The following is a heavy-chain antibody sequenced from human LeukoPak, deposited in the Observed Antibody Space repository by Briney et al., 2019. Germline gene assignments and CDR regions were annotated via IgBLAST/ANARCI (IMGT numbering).Heavy chain of an antibody. Sequence: ASVKVSCKASGYTFTSYAMNWVRQAPGQGLEWMGWINTNTGNPTYAQGLTGRFVFSLDTSVSTAYLQISSLKAEDTAVYYCARDFDGFGRGWFDPWGQGTLVTVSS. D-gene: IGHD3-10*01. CDR1: GYTFTSYA. V-gene: IGHV7-4-1*02. CDR2: INTNTGNP. CDR3: ARDFDGFGRGWFDP. J-gene: IGHJ5*02.